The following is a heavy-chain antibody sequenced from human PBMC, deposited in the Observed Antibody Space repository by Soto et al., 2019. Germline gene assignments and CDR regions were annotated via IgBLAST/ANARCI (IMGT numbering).Heavy chain of an antibody. D-gene: IGHD3-3*01. CDR3: ALEMSAITYFHY. CDR2: INPHSGVT. CDR1: GYTFTDHS. J-gene: IGHJ4*02. Sequence: QVHLVQSGAEVKKPGASVKVSCKTSGYTFTDHSLHWVRQAPGQGLEWMGWINPHSGVTVSAENFEGMVTMTRDTSINTAYMELGWLRSDDTATYYCALEMSAITYFHYWGQGTLLTVSS. V-gene: IGHV1-2*02.